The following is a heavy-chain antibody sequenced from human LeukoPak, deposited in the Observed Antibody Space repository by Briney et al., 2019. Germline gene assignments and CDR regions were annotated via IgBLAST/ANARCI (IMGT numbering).Heavy chain of an antibody. J-gene: IGHJ4*02. Sequence: PGGSLRLSCAASGFTFSSYAVHWVRQAPGKGLEWVAVISYDGSNKYYADSVKGRFTISRDNSKNTLYLQMNSLRAEDTAVYYCARDRSVVPAATLTFGAFDYWGQGTLVTVSS. D-gene: IGHD2-2*01. V-gene: IGHV3-30-3*01. CDR1: GFTFSSYA. CDR2: ISYDGSNK. CDR3: ARDRSVVPAATLTFGAFDY.